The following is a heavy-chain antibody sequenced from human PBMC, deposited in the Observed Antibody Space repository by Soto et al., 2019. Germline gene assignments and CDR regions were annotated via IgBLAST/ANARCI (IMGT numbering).Heavy chain of an antibody. CDR3: ARAPRGGQLKYYYGMDV. CDR2: IYYSGST. Sequence: SETLSLTCTVSGGSISSGGYYWSWIRQHPGKGLEWIGYIYYSGSTYYNPSLKSRVTISVDTSKNQFSLKLSSVTAADTAVYYCARAPRGGQLKYYYGMDVWGQGTTVTVSS. CDR1: GGSISSGGYY. V-gene: IGHV4-31*03. D-gene: IGHD3-16*01. J-gene: IGHJ6*02.